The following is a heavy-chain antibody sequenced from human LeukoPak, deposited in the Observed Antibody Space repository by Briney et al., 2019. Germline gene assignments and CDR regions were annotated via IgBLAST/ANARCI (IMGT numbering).Heavy chain of an antibody. CDR1: GFTFSSYA. J-gene: IGHJ4*02. CDR2: ISGSGGST. Sequence: PGGSLRLSCAASGFTFSSYAMSWVRQAPGKGLEWVSAISGSGGSTYYADSVKGRFTISRDNSKNTLYLQMNSLRAEDTAVYYCAKDRVTMVRGVISVVDYWGQGTLVTVSS. V-gene: IGHV3-23*01. CDR3: AKDRVTMVRGVISVVDY. D-gene: IGHD3-10*01.